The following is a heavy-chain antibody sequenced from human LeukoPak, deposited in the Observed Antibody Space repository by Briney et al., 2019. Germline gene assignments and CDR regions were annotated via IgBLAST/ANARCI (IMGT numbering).Heavy chain of an antibody. CDR1: GFTFSSYE. D-gene: IGHD6-19*01. CDR3: AVSSGWYYFDY. V-gene: IGHV3-21*01. J-gene: IGHJ4*02. Sequence: GGSLRLSCAASGFTFSSYEMNWVRQAPGKGLEWVSSISSSSSYIYYADSVKGRFTISRDNAKNSLYLQMNSLRAEDTAVYYCAVSSGWYYFDYWGQGTLVTVSS. CDR2: ISSSSSYI.